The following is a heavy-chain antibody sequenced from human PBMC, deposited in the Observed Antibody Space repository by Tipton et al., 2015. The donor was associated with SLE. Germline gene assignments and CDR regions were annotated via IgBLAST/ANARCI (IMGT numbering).Heavy chain of an antibody. V-gene: IGHV4-61*10. CDR3: ARKARIQLWPHYFDY. D-gene: IGHD5-18*01. Sequence: TLSLTCTVSGGSISSGSYYWSWIRQPAGKGLEWIGYIYYSGSTNYNPPLKSRVTISVDTSKNQFSLKLSSVTAADTAVYYCARKARIQLWPHYFDYWGQGTLVTVSS. J-gene: IGHJ4*02. CDR2: IYYSGST. CDR1: GGSISSGSYY.